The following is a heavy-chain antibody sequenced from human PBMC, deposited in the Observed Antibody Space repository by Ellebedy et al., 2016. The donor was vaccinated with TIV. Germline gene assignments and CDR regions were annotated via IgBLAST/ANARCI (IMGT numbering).Heavy chain of an antibody. CDR3: ARSDESIGWFDP. J-gene: IGHJ5*02. Sequence: SETLSLTXAVYGGSFSGYYWSWIRQPPGKGLEWIGEINHSGSTNYNPSLKSRVTISVDTSKNQFSLKLSSVTAADTAVYYCARSDESIGWFDPWGQGTLVTVSS. V-gene: IGHV4-34*01. D-gene: IGHD6-6*01. CDR2: INHSGST. CDR1: GGSFSGYY.